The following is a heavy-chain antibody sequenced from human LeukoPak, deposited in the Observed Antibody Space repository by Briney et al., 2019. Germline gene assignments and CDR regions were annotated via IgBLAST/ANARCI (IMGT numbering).Heavy chain of an antibody. V-gene: IGHV3-23*01. CDR1: RFTFSSNS. D-gene: IGHD6-6*01. CDR3: AKRGLGSSSGAYYFDY. J-gene: IGHJ4*02. CDR2: ISASGGST. Sequence: GGTLRLXCAASRFTFSSNSMNWVRQAPGEGLEWISAISASGGSTDYAASVKGRFTISRDNSKNTLSLQMNSLRAEDTAVYYCAKRGLGSSSGAYYFDYWGQGTLVTVSS.